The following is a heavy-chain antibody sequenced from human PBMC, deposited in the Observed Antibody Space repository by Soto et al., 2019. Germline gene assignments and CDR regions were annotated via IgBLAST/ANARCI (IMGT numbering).Heavy chain of an antibody. Sequence: QVQLQESGPGLVKPSGTLSLTCAVSGVSISSHDWWTWVRQPPGKGLEWIGESHQSGNTNYNSSLDSRVTISVDKSKNQFSLKLTSVTVADTAVYYCETRDSSRFYWGQGTLVTVSS. CDR3: ETRDSSRFY. CDR1: GVSISSHDW. J-gene: IGHJ4*02. V-gene: IGHV4-4*02. CDR2: SHQSGNT. D-gene: IGHD6-13*01.